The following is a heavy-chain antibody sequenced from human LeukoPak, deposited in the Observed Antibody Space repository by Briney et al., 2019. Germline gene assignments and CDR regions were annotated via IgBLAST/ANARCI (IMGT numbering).Heavy chain of an antibody. D-gene: IGHD1-26*01. CDR3: ARGYGGSYFSPPSLRPYYYYGMDV. CDR2: INHSGGT. J-gene: IGHJ6*02. Sequence: PSETLSLTCAVYGGSFSGYYWSWIRQPPGKGLEWIGEINHSGGTNYNPSLKSRVTISVDTSKNQFSPKLSSVTAADTAVYYCARGYGGSYFSPPSLRPYYYYGMDVWGQGTTVTVSS. V-gene: IGHV4-34*01. CDR1: GGSFSGYY.